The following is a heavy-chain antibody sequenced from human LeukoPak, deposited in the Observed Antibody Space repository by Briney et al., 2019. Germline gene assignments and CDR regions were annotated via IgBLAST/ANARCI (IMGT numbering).Heavy chain of an antibody. CDR3: ARDPRTPYTIFGVVIIGHDAFDI. J-gene: IGHJ3*02. CDR2: INSDGSST. V-gene: IGHV3-74*01. D-gene: IGHD3-3*01. CDR1: GFTFSSYW. Sequence: GGSLRLSCAASGFTFSSYWMHWVRQAPGKGLVWVSRINSDGSSTSSADSVKGRFTISRDNAKNTLYLQMNSLRAEDTAVYYCARDPRTPYTIFGVVIIGHDAFDIWGQGTMVTVSS.